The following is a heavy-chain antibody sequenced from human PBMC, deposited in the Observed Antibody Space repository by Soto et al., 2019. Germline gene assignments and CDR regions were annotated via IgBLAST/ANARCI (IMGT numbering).Heavy chain of an antibody. Sequence: SETLSLTCTVSGGSISSYYWSWIRQPPGKGLEWIGYIYYSGGTNYNPSLKSRVTISIDTSKNQFSLKLSSVTAADTAVYYCARFYGSGSSFDYSGQGSLVTV. CDR3: ARFYGSGSSFDY. CDR2: IYYSGGT. V-gene: IGHV4-59*01. CDR1: GGSISSYY. D-gene: IGHD3-10*01. J-gene: IGHJ4*02.